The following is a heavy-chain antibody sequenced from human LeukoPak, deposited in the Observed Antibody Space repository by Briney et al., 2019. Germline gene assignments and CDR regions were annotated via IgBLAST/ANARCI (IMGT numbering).Heavy chain of an antibody. CDR2: INHSGST. CDR1: GRSFSGYY. CDR3: ARRFPRLDV. V-gene: IGHV4-34*01. Sequence: SETLSLTCAVYGRSFSGYYWSWIRQPPGKGLEWIGEINHSGSTNYNPSLKSRVTISVDTSKNQFSLKLSSVTAADTAVYYCARRFPRLDVWGKGTTVTVSS. J-gene: IGHJ6*04.